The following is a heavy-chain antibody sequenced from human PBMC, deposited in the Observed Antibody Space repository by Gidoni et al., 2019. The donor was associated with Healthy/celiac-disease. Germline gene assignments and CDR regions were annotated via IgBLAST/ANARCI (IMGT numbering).Heavy chain of an antibody. CDR1: GFTFSSYS. J-gene: IGHJ4*02. CDR3: ARDLDDYGDYVSDY. V-gene: IGHV3-21*01. Sequence: EVQLVESGGGLVKPGGSLRLSCAASGFTFSSYSMNWVRQAPGKGLEWVSSISSSSSYIYYADSVKGRFTISRDNAKNSLYLQMNSLRAEDTAVYYCARDLDDYGDYVSDYWGQGTLVTVSS. D-gene: IGHD4-17*01. CDR2: ISSSSSYI.